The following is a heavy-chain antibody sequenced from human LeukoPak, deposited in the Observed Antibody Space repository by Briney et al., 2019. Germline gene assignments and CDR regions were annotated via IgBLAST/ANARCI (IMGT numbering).Heavy chain of an antibody. V-gene: IGHV3-74*01. CDR2: INSDGSST. Sequence: GSLRLSCAASGFTFSSYWMHWVRQAPGKGLVWVSRINSDGSSTSYADSVKGRFTISRDNAKNTLYLQMNSLRAEDTAVYYCARRWMATSPYYYYYYMDVWGKGTTVTVSS. J-gene: IGHJ6*03. CDR1: GFTFSSYW. CDR3: ARRWMATSPYYYYYYMDV. D-gene: IGHD5-24*01.